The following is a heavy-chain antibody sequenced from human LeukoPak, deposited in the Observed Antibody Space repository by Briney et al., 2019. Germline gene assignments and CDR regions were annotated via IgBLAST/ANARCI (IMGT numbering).Heavy chain of an antibody. CDR1: GFGLSSYG. CDR2: ISYDGSNK. V-gene: IGHV3-30*18. J-gene: IGHJ4*02. CDR3: AKEKGSPFYFDS. Sequence: GSLRLSCAASGFGLSSYGMHWVRQAPGKGLEWVAVISYDGSNKDYADTVKGRFSISRDNSKNTLYLQMNGLRAEDTSVYYCAKEKGSPFYFDSWGQGTLVTVSS.